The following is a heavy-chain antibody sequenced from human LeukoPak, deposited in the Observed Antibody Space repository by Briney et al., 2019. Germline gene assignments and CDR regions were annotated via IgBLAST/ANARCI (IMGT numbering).Heavy chain of an antibody. J-gene: IGHJ4*02. V-gene: IGHV3-20*04. Sequence: GGSLRLSCAASGFTFDDYGMSWVRQAPGKGLEWVSGINWNGGSTGYADSVKGRFTISRDNAKNSLYLQMNSLRAEDTAVYYCASRLFRTTNFDYWGQGTLVTVSS. CDR3: ASRLFRTTNFDY. D-gene: IGHD2-21*01. CDR1: GFTFDDYG. CDR2: INWNGGST.